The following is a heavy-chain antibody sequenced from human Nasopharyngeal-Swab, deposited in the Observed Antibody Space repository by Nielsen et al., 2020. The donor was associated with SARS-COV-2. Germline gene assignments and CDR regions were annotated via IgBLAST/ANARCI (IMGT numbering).Heavy chain of an antibody. J-gene: IGHJ4*02. CDR2: IYAGGST. Sequence: GGSLRPSCAASGFTVSSNYMTWVRQAPGKGLEWVSVIYAGGSTYYTDSVKGRFTISRDTSKNTLYLQMNFLRAEEPAVYYCARGAVAGDEAFDYWAREPWSPSPQ. CDR1: GFTVSSNY. D-gene: IGHD6-19*01. V-gene: IGHV3-53*01. CDR3: ARGAVAGDEAFDY.